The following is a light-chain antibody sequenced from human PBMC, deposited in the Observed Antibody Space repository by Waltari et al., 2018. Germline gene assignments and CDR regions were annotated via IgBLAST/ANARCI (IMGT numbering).Light chain of an antibody. V-gene: IGKV4-1*01. CDR1: QSVLFDSNNKNY. CDR2: WAS. CDR3: QQYYNLPLT. Sequence: DFVMTQSPDSLAVSLGERATINRKSSQSVLFDSNNKNYLAWYQQKPGQPPKALIYWASTRESGVPDRFSGSGSGTEFTLTISSLQAEDVAIYYCQQYYNLPLTFGGGTKVEIK. J-gene: IGKJ4*01.